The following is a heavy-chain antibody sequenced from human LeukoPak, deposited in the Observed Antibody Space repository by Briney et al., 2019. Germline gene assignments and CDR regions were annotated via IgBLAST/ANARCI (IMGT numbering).Heavy chain of an antibody. CDR3: ARSDQRWLYSDY. CDR1: GGSISSGGHY. J-gene: IGHJ4*02. Sequence: SQTLSLTCTVSGGSISSGGHYWTWIRQHPGKGLEWIGYIFYTGNTFYNPSLKSRVIISVDTSKNQFSLNRNSVTAADTAVYYCARSDQRWLYSDYWGQGTLVTVSS. D-gene: IGHD5-24*01. CDR2: IFYTGNT. V-gene: IGHV4-31*03.